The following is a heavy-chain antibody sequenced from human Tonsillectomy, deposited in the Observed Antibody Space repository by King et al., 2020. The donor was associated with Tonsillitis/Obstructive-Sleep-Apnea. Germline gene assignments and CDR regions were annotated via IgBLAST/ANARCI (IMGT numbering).Heavy chain of an antibody. CDR1: VFTVSSNY. Sequence: VQLVESGGGLIQPGGSLRLSCAASVFTVSSNYMNWVRQAPGKGLEWVSDIYIDGSTYYADSVKGRFTISRDNSKNTLYLQMNSLRAEDTAVYYCARGGRRYSSSSLDYWGQGTLVTVSS. V-gene: IGHV3-53*01. CDR2: IYIDGST. J-gene: IGHJ4*02. D-gene: IGHD6-6*01. CDR3: ARGGRRYSSSSLDY.